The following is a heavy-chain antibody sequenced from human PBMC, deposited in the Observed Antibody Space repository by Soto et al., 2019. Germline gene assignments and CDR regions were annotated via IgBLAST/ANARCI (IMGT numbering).Heavy chain of an antibody. J-gene: IGHJ4*02. V-gene: IGHV4-31*03. Sequence: QVQLQESGPGLVKPSQTLSLTCTVSGGSISSGGYYWSWIRQHPGKGLEWIGYIFYSGSTYYNPSLKSRVAISVDTSKTQFSLKLSSVTAADTAVYCCARAPGDYFDYWGQGTLVTVSS. CDR1: GGSISSGGYY. CDR3: ARAPGDYFDY. CDR2: IFYSGST.